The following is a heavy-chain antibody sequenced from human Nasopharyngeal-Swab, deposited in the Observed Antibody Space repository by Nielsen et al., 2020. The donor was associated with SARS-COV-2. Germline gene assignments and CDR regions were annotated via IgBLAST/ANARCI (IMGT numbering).Heavy chain of an antibody. CDR3: ARDDWFSLHPHVFDI. V-gene: IGHV3-21*01. CDR2: ISSSSSYI. CDR1: GFTFSSYS. Sequence: GGSLRLSCAASGFTFSSYSMNWVRQAPGKGLEWVSSISSSSSYIYYADSVKGRFTISRDNAKNSLYLQMNSLRAEDTAVYYCARDDWFSLHPHVFDIWGQGTMVTVSS. J-gene: IGHJ3*02. D-gene: IGHD3-9*01.